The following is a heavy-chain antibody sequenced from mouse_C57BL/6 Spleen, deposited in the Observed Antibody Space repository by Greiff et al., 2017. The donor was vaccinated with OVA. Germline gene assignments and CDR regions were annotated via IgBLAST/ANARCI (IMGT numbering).Heavy chain of an antibody. V-gene: IGHV3-6*01. D-gene: IGHD1-1*01. J-gene: IGHJ3*01. CDR3: ARVDYYGSTQFAY. CDR2: ISYDGSN. Sequence: ESGPGLVKPSQSLSLTCSVTGYSITSGYYWNWIRQFPGNKLEWMGYISYDGSNNYNPSLKNRISITRDTSKNQFFLKLNSVTTEDTATYYCARVDYYGSTQFAYWGQGTLVTVSA. CDR1: GYSITSGYY.